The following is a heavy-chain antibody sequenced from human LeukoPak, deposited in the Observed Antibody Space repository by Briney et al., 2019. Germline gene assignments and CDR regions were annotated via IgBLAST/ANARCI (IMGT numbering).Heavy chain of an antibody. Sequence: ASVKVSCKASGYTFTGYYMHWVRQAPGQGLEWMGWINPNSGGTNYAQKFQGRVTMTEDTSTDTAYMELSSLRSEDTAVYYCATGRDYGDYLNWFDPWGQGTLVTVSS. V-gene: IGHV1-2*02. J-gene: IGHJ5*02. D-gene: IGHD4-17*01. CDR2: INPNSGGT. CDR1: GYTFTGYY. CDR3: ATGRDYGDYLNWFDP.